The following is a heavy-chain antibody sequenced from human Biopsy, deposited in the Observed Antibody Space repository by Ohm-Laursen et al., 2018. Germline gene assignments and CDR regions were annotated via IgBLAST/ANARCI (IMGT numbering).Heavy chain of an antibody. CDR3: ARDLPSSYYYAMDV. V-gene: IGHV3-11*01. CDR1: GFPFSDYY. Sequence: SLRLSCAASGFPFSDYYMRWIRQAPGKGLEWVSYISSGGTTIYYADSVKGRFTISRDNAKNSLYLQMNSLRADDTAVYYCARDLPSSYYYAMDVWGQGTTVTVSS. CDR2: ISSGGTTI. J-gene: IGHJ6*02.